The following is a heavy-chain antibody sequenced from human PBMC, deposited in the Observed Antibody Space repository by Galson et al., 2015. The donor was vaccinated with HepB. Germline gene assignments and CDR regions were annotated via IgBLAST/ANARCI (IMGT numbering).Heavy chain of an antibody. CDR2: ISWNSGSI. J-gene: IGHJ4*02. Sequence: SLRLSCAASGFIFDHYAMHWVRQGPGKGLEWVLGISWNSGSIGYADSMKGRFTISRDNAKSSLDLQMNSLGAEDTALYFCAKIITFMTDYCDSSGYYSHWGQGTLVTVSP. CDR1: GFIFDHYA. CDR3: AKIITFMTDYCDSSGYYSH. D-gene: IGHD3-22*01. V-gene: IGHV3-9*01.